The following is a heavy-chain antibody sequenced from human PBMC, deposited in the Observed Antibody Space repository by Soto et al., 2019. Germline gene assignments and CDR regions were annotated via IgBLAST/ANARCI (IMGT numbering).Heavy chain of an antibody. D-gene: IGHD6-6*01. J-gene: IGHJ4*02. Sequence: SETLSLTCAVYGGSFSGYYWSWIRQPPGKGLEWIGEINHSGSTNYNPSLKSRVTISVDTSKNQFSLKLSSVTAADTAVYYCARGLGIAALRIYYFDYWGQGTLVTVSS. CDR3: ARGLGIAALRIYYFDY. CDR2: INHSGST. CDR1: GGSFSGYY. V-gene: IGHV4-34*01.